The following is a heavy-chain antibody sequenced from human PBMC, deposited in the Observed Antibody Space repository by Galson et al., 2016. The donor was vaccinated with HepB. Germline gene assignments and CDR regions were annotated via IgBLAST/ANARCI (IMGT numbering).Heavy chain of an antibody. CDR3: AKDLWTGQQLAYYFDH. D-gene: IGHD6-13*01. CDR1: EFTFSSYA. V-gene: IGHV3-23*01. CDR2: ISHNGVGT. Sequence: SLRLSCAASEFTFSSYAMSWVRQAPGKGLEWVSCISHNGVGTFYADSVKGRFTISRDNSKNTVYLQMNSLRAEDTAVYYCAKDLWTGQQLAYYFDHWGQGTLVTVSS. J-gene: IGHJ4*02.